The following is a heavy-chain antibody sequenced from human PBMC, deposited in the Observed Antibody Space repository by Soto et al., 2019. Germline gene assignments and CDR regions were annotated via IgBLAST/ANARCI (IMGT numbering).Heavy chain of an antibody. J-gene: IGHJ4*02. CDR3: ARGGDCSSTRCQDVFDY. CDR2: IGTAGDT. Sequence: EVQLVESGGGLVQPGGSLRLSCAASGFTFSSYDLHWVRQATGKGLEWVSAIGTAGDTYYPGSVKGRFTISRENAKNSLYLQMNSLRAEDTAVYYCARGGDCSSTRCQDVFDYWGQGNLVTVSS. V-gene: IGHV3-13*01. D-gene: IGHD2-2*01. CDR1: GFTFSSYD.